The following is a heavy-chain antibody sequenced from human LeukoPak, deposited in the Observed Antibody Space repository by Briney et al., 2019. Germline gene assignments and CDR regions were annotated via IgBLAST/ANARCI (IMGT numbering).Heavy chain of an antibody. J-gene: IGHJ4*02. Sequence: SETLSLTCTVSGGSISSFYWSWIRQPPGKGLEWIGYIYYSGSTNYNPSLKSRVTISVDTSKNQFSLKLSSVTAADTAVYYCASTYYDFWSGSRNGDYWGQGSLVTVSS. CDR2: IYYSGST. CDR1: GGSISSFY. V-gene: IGHV4-59*12. CDR3: ASTYYDFWSGSRNGDY. D-gene: IGHD3-3*01.